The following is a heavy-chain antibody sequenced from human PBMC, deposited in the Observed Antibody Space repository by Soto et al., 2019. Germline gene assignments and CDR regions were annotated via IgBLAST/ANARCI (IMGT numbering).Heavy chain of an antibody. Sequence: QVQLVQSGAEVKKPGSSVKVSCKASGGTFSSNAISWVRQAPGQGLEWMGGIIPIYASSNYAQNFQGRVTVTADKATSTAYLELSRLKFADSAIYYCAVTVTGSRSPLAHWGQGTLVIVSS. V-gene: IGHV1-69*06. CDR1: GGTFSSNA. CDR3: AVTVTGSRSPLAH. J-gene: IGHJ4*02. D-gene: IGHD3-9*01. CDR2: IIPIYASS.